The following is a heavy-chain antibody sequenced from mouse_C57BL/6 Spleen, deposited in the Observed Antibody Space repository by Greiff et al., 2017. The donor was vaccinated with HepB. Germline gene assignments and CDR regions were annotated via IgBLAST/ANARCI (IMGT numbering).Heavy chain of an antibody. CDR3: ARSIMAN. CDR1: GYSITSDYA. CDR2: ISYSGST. Sequence: DVKLQESGPGLVKPSQSLSLTCTVTGYSITSDYAWNWIRQFPGNKLEWMGYISYSGSTSYNPSLKSRISITRDTSKNQFFLQLNSVTTEDTATYYGARSIMANWGQGTTLTVSS. V-gene: IGHV3-2*02. J-gene: IGHJ2*01.